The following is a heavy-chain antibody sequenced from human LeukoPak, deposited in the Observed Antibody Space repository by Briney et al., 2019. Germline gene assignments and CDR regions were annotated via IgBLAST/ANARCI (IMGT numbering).Heavy chain of an antibody. CDR3: ARVEGSYYHDSSGYSAH. CDR1: GYTFTNYG. J-gene: IGHJ1*01. D-gene: IGHD3-22*01. V-gene: IGHV1-18*01. Sequence: ASVKVSCKASGYTFTNYGVTWLRQAPGQGLEWMGWISAHNRNTNYAQKFQGRVTMTTDTSTSTAYMELRSLISDDTAVYYCARVEGSYYHDSSGYSAHWGQGTLVTVSS. CDR2: ISAHNRNT.